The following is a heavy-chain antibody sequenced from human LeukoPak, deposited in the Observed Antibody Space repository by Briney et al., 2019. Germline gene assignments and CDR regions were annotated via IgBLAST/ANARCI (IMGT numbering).Heavy chain of an antibody. CDR3: ACTRTGIATAGIYFDY. V-gene: IGHV4-38-2*02. CDR2: IYHSGST. J-gene: IGHJ4*02. CDR1: GYSISSGYY. Sequence: SETLSLTCTVSGYSISSGYYWGWIRQPPGKGLEWIGSIYHSGSTYYNPSLKSRVTISVDTSKNQFSLKLSSVTAADTAVYYCACTRTGIATAGIYFDYWGQGTLVTVSS. D-gene: IGHD6-13*01.